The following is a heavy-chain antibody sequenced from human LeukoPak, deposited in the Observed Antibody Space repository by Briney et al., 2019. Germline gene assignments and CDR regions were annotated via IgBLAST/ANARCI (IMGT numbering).Heavy chain of an antibody. Sequence: GGSLRLSCAASGFTFDDHAMHWVRQAPGKGLQWVSGIYWNSVNIAYADSVRGRFTISRDNGRNSLFLQMNSLSVEDTALYYCARDIRSNGYISGRGFDYWGQGILVTVSS. CDR2: IYWNSVNI. CDR1: GFTFDDHA. V-gene: IGHV3-9*01. D-gene: IGHD6-19*01. J-gene: IGHJ4*02. CDR3: ARDIRSNGYISGRGFDY.